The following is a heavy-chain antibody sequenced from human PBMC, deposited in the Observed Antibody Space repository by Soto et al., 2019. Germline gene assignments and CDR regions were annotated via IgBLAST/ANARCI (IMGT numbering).Heavy chain of an antibody. J-gene: IGHJ3*02. CDR2: ISSNGGST. CDR3: ARDSPGYCSGGSCYGNSAFDI. V-gene: IGHV3-64*01. D-gene: IGHD2-15*01. CDR1: GFTFSSYA. Sequence: GGSLRLSCAASGFTFSSYAMHWVRQAPGKGLEYVSAISSNGGSTYYANSVKGRFTISRDNSKNTLYLQMGSLRAEDMAVYYCARDSPGYCSGGSCYGNSAFDIWGQGTMVTVSS.